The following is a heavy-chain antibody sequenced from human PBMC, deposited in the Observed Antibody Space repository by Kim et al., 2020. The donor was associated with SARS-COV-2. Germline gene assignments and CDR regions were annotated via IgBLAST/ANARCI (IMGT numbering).Heavy chain of an antibody. CDR2: VYHSGTT. CDR3: AGLQSSSWYFDY. CDR1: GGSISPISSSSSYY. J-gene: IGHJ4*02. D-gene: IGHD6-13*01. V-gene: IGHV4-39*01. Sequence: SETLSLTCTVSGGSISPISSSSSYYWGWIRQSPGKGLEWIGSVYHSGTTYYNPSLKRRITISVDTSKNQFSLKLSSVTAADTAVYYCAGLQSSSWYFDYWGQGTLVTVSS.